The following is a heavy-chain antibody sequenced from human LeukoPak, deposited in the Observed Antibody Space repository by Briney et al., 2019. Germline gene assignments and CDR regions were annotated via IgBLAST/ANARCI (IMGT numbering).Heavy chain of an antibody. CDR2: IIPIFGTA. D-gene: IGHD3-3*01. J-gene: IGHJ5*02. CDR1: GGTFSSYA. CDR3: ARDLGHPVTIFSLDP. Sequence: SVKVSCKASGGTFSSYAISWVRQAPGQGLEWMGGIIPIFGTANYAQKFQGRVTITADGSTSTAYMELSSLRSEDTAVYYCARDLGHPVTIFSLDPWGQGTLVTVSS. V-gene: IGHV1-69*13.